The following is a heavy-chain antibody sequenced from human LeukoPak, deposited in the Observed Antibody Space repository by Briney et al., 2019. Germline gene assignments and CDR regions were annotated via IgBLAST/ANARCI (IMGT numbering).Heavy chain of an antibody. D-gene: IGHD2-15*01. J-gene: IGHJ4*02. CDR2: NSGSGGST. CDR3: AKCSGGTCYSSLDY. Sequence: QPGRSLRLSCAAPGFNLDDYPMHWVRQAPGKGLEWVSGNSGSGGSTYYADSVKGRFTIPRDNSKNTLYLQINSLRAGDTAVYFCAKCSGGTCYSSLDYWGQGTLVTVSS. V-gene: IGHV3-23*01. CDR1: GFNLDDYP.